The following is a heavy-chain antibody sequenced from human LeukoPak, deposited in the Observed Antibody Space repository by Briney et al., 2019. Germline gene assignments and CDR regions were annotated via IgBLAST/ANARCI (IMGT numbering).Heavy chain of an antibody. D-gene: IGHD2-8*01. CDR1: GFSLSTSGVA. CDR3: TRSLRSPDCGNSGCYYFDY. V-gene: IGHV2-5*02. CDR2: IYWDGDK. Sequence: SGPTLVNPTQTLTLTCTFSGFSLSTSGVAVGWVRQPPGKPLDWLAIIYWDGDKRYSPSLKSRLTITKDTSRNQVVLTMTNMDPVDTATYFCTRSLRSPDCGNSGCYYFDYWGQGTLVTVSS. J-gene: IGHJ4*02.